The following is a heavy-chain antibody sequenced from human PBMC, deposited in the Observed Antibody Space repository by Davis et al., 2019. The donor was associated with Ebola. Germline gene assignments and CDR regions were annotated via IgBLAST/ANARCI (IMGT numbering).Heavy chain of an antibody. J-gene: IGHJ6*02. CDR1: GYTFSSYW. CDR3: ARSGNYYYYYDGLDV. CDR2: IYPGDSDT. D-gene: IGHD3-16*01. Sequence: PGGSLRLSCKGFGYTFSSYWIAWVRQLPGKGLEWMGIIYPGDSDTRYSPSFQGQVTISADKSTSTAYLQWSSLKASDTAMYYCARSGNYYYYYDGLDVWGQGTTVTVFS. V-gene: IGHV5-51*01.